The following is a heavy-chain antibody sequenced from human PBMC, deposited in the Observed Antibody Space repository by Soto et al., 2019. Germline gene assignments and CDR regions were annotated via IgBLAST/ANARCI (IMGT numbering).Heavy chain of an antibody. D-gene: IGHD6-6*01. J-gene: IGHJ6*02. CDR2: IKSKTDGGTT. V-gene: IGHV3-15*07. CDR3: TTDRQTIYYYYGMDV. Sequence: EVQLVESGGGLVKPGGSLRLSCAASGFTFSNAWMNWVRQAPGKGLGWVGRIKSKTDGGTTDYAAPVKGRFTISRDDSKNTLYLQMNSLKTEDTAVYYCTTDRQTIYYYYGMDVWGQGTTVTVSS. CDR1: GFTFSNAW.